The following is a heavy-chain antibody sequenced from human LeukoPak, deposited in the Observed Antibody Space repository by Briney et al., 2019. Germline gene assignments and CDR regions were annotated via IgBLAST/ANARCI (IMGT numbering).Heavy chain of an antibody. CDR2: IYPGDSDT. J-gene: IGHJ4*02. D-gene: IGHD2-8*01. Sequence: GESLKISCQTSGYSFTSHWIAWVRQMPGKGLEWMGIIYPGDSDTRYSPSFQGQVTISADKSISTAYLQWHSLKASDSAMYYCVRRHYSTNGFDYWGQGTLVTVSS. CDR3: VRRHYSTNGFDY. CDR1: GYSFTSHW. V-gene: IGHV5-51*01.